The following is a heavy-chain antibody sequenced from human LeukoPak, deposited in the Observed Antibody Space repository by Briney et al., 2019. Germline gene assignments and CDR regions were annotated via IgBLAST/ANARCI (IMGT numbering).Heavy chain of an antibody. CDR3: TRALEMAGFDY. J-gene: IGHJ4*02. CDR1: GGSISSYY. CDR2: IRSKAYGGTT. V-gene: IGHV3-49*03. D-gene: IGHD5-24*01. Sequence: LSLTCTVSGGSISSYYWSWIRQPPGKGLEWVGFIRSKAYGGTTEYAASVKGRFTISRDDSKSIAYLQMNSLKTEDTAVYYCTRALEMAGFDYWGQGTLVTVSS.